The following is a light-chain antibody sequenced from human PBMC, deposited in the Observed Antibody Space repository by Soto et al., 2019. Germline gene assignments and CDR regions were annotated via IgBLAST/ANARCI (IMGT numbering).Light chain of an antibody. CDR2: DAS. CDR3: QHRSNWSS. Sequence: EIVLTQSPATLSLSPGDRATLSCRASQGVSNYLAWYQQKPGQAPRLLIYDASNRATGIPARFSGSGSGTDFTLTISSLEPEDFAVYYCQHRSNWSSFGPGTKVDIK. CDR1: QGVSNY. V-gene: IGKV3-11*01. J-gene: IGKJ3*01.